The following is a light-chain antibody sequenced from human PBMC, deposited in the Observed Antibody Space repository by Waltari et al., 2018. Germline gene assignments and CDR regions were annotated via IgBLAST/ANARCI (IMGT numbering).Light chain of an antibody. CDR2: DAS. CDR1: QSVSRT. J-gene: IGKJ1*01. V-gene: IGKV3-20*01. Sequence: EVVLTPSPGPLSLSPGERATLSCRASQSVSRTLAWYQQKPGQAPRLLIYDASSRATGIPDRFSGGGSGTDFSLTISRLEPEDFAVYYCQKYGSLPATFGQGTKVEIK. CDR3: QKYGSLPAT.